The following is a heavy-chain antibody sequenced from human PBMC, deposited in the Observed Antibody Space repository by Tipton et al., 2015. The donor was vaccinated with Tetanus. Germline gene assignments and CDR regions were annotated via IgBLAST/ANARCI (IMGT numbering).Heavy chain of an antibody. D-gene: IGHD3-10*01. Sequence: QLVQSGGGLIQPGGSLRLSCAASGFTVSSNYMSWVRQAPGKGLEWVSVIYSGGSTYYADSVKGRFTISRDNSKNTLYLQMNSLRAEDTAVYYCARWYYYGSGSYYNPPFFDYWGQGTLVTVSS. V-gene: IGHV3-53*01. CDR1: GFTVSSNY. CDR2: IYSGGST. CDR3: ARWYYYGSGSYYNPPFFDY. J-gene: IGHJ4*02.